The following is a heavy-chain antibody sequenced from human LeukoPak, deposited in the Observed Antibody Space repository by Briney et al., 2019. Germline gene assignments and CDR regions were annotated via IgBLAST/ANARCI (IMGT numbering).Heavy chain of an antibody. Sequence: GGSLRLSCAASGFTFSSYEMNWVRQAPGKGLEWVSVIYSGGSTYYADSVKGRFTISRDNSKNTLYLQMNSLRAEDTAVYYCARSSPYDNYFDYWGQGTLVTVSS. V-gene: IGHV3-66*01. D-gene: IGHD5-12*01. CDR2: IYSGGST. CDR1: GFTFSSYE. CDR3: ARSSPYDNYFDY. J-gene: IGHJ4*02.